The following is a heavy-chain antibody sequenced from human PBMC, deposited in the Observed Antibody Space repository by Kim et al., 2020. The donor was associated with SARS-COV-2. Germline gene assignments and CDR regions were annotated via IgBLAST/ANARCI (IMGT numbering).Heavy chain of an antibody. CDR1: GFSVSVTY. D-gene: IGHD2-15*01. Sequence: GGSLRLSCAASGFSVSVTYMSWVRQAPGRGLEWVSVLYTGGSSYYADSVKGRFIISRDDSENTLYLRMNSLSAEDTAVYFCASVVAEIRDYYYMDVWGKGNTVTVAS. V-gene: IGHV3-53*01. J-gene: IGHJ6*03. CDR3: ASVVAEIRDYYYMDV. CDR2: LYTGGSS.